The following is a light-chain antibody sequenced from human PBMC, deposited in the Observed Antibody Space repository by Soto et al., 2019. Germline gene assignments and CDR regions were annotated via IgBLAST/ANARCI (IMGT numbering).Light chain of an antibody. Sequence: EIVLTQSPGTLSLSPGERATLSCRASQSVSSSYLAWYQQKPGQAPRLLIYGASSRATGIPDRFSGSGSGTDSTLTISRLEPEEFAVYYCQQYGSSPQTFGQGTKVDIK. V-gene: IGKV3-20*01. CDR1: QSVSSSY. CDR3: QQYGSSPQT. CDR2: GAS. J-gene: IGKJ1*01.